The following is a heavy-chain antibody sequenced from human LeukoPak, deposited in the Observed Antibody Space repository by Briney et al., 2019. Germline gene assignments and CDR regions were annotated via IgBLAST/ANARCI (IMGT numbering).Heavy chain of an antibody. CDR2: IKQDGSEK. Sequence: GGSLRLSCAASGFTFSSYWLSWVRQAPGKGLEWVANIKQDGSEKCYVDSVKGRFSISRDNAKNSLYLQMNSLRAEDTAVYYCARPLGDTKYYYYYMDVWGKGTTVTLSS. D-gene: IGHD4-17*01. V-gene: IGHV3-7*01. CDR3: ARPLGDTKYYYYYMDV. CDR1: GFTFSSYW. J-gene: IGHJ6*03.